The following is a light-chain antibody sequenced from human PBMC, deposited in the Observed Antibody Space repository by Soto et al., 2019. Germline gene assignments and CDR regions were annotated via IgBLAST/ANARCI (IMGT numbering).Light chain of an antibody. CDR3: QHYNYWPYT. Sequence: EIVFTQSPCTLSLSPGERAILSCRASHSVSSSYLAWYQQKPGQAPRLLIYGASSRATGIPDRFSGSGSGTDFTLTISSLQSEDFAVYYCQHYNYWPYTFGQGTKVDIK. CDR2: GAS. CDR1: HSVSSSY. J-gene: IGKJ2*01. V-gene: IGKV3-20*01.